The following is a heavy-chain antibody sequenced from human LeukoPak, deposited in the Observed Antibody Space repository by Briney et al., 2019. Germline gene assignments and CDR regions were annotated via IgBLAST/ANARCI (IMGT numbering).Heavy chain of an antibody. D-gene: IGHD3-22*01. CDR3: AKGHLPMTLRMDV. Sequence: GSLRLSCAASGFTFSSYVVNWVRQAPGKGLEWVSAISGSGGNTYYADSVKGRFTISRDNSKNTLYLQMNSLRAEDTAVYFCAKGHLPMTLRMDVWGQGTTVTVSS. CDR1: GFTFSSYV. V-gene: IGHV3-23*01. CDR2: ISGSGGNT. J-gene: IGHJ6*02.